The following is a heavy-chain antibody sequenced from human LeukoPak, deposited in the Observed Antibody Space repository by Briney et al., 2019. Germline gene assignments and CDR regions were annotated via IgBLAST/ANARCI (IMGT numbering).Heavy chain of an antibody. V-gene: IGHV3-23*01. Sequence: PGGSLRLSCAASGFTFSSYAMSWVRQAPGKGLEWVSAISGSGGSTYYADSVKGRFTISRDNSKNTLYLQMNSLRAEDTAVYYCAKDLIVTAMVRGDFDYWGQGTLVTVSS. D-gene: IGHD5-18*01. CDR3: AKDLIVTAMVRGDFDY. CDR2: ISGSGGST. J-gene: IGHJ4*02. CDR1: GFTFSSYA.